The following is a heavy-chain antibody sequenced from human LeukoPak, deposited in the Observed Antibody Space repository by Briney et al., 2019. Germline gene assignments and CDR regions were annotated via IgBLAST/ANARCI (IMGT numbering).Heavy chain of an antibody. CDR3: ARDHATGTTPAYYYYYYMDV. CDR1: GFTFSSYE. V-gene: IGHV3-48*03. CDR2: ISSSGSTI. Sequence: GGSLRLSCAASGFTFSSYEMNWVRQAPGKGLEWVSYISSSGSTIYYADSVKGRFTISRDNAKNSLYLQMNSLRSDDTAVYYCARDHATGTTPAYYYYYYMDVWGKGTTVTVSS. D-gene: IGHD1-1*01. J-gene: IGHJ6*03.